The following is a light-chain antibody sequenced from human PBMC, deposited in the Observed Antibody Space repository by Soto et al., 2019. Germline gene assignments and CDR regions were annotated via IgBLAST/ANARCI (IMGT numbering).Light chain of an antibody. Sequence: DIVMTQSPDSLAVSLGERATINCKSSQSVLYSSNNKNYLAWYQQKPGQPPKLLIYWASTRESGVADRFSGSGSGTDFTLTSSSLQAEDVAVYYCQQYCRPWTFGQGTKVEIK. CDR1: QSVLYSSNNKNY. V-gene: IGKV4-1*01. CDR2: WAS. J-gene: IGKJ1*01. CDR3: QQYCRPWT.